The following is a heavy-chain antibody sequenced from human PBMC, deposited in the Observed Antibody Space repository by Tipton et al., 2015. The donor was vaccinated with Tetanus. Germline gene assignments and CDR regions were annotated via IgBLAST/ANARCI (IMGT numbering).Heavy chain of an antibody. CDR2: IYYSGST. Sequence: TLSLTCTVSGGSISSSSYYWGWIRQPPGKGLEWIGSIYYSGSTHYNPSLKSRVTISVDTSKNQFSLKLSSVTAADTAVYYCARHLKRNSGSYLLQFDYWGQGTLVTVSS. CDR1: GGSISSSSYY. D-gene: IGHD1-26*01. CDR3: ARHLKRNSGSYLLQFDY. J-gene: IGHJ4*02. V-gene: IGHV4-39*01.